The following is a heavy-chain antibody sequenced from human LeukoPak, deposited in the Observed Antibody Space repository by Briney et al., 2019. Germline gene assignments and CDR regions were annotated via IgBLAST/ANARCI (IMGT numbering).Heavy chain of an antibody. V-gene: IGHV4-34*01. CDR1: GGSFSGYY. CDR2: INHSGST. J-gene: IGHJ3*02. Sequence: SETLSLICAVYGGSFSGYYWSWIRQPPGKGLEWIGEINHSGSTNYNPSLKSRVTISVDTSKNQFSLKLSSVTAADTAVYYCARVRAPSHAFDIWGQGTMVTVSS. CDR3: ARVRAPSHAFDI.